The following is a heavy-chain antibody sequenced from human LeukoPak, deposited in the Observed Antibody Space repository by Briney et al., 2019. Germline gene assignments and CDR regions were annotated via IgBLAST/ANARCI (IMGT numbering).Heavy chain of an antibody. CDR2: ISSSGSTI. CDR3: ARDGARFTPRKAMVISSFDY. CDR1: GFTFSDYY. Sequence: GGSLRLSCAASGFTFSDYYMSWIRQAPGKGLEWVSYISSSGSTIYYADSVKGRFTISRDNAKNSLYLQMNSLRAEDTAVYYCARDGARFTPRKAMVISSFDYWGRGTLVTVSS. V-gene: IGHV3-11*01. D-gene: IGHD5-18*01. J-gene: IGHJ4*02.